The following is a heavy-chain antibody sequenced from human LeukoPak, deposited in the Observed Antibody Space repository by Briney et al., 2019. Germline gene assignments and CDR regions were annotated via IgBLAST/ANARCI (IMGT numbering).Heavy chain of an antibody. J-gene: IGHJ6*02. CDR2: INPNSGGT. D-gene: IGHD6-13*01. CDR3: ARSLIAGHYYYGMDV. Sequence: ASVKVSCKASGYTFTGYYMHWVRQAPGQGLEWMGWINPNSGGTNYAQKFQGRVTMTRDTSISTAYMELSRLRSDDTAVYYCARSLIAGHYYYGMDVWGQGTTVTVSS. V-gene: IGHV1-2*02. CDR1: GYTFTGYY.